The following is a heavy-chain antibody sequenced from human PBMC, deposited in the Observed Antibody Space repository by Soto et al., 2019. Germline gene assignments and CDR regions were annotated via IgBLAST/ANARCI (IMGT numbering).Heavy chain of an antibody. J-gene: IGHJ5*02. Sequence: PSETLSLTCTVSGGSISSSSYYWGWIRQPPGKGLEWIGSIYYSGSTYYNPSLKSRVTISVDTSKNQFSLKLSSVTAADTAVYYCARRGVIGNWFDPWGQGTLVTVSS. CDR1: GGSISSSSYY. D-gene: IGHD3-10*01. V-gene: IGHV4-39*01. CDR2: IYYSGST. CDR3: ARRGVIGNWFDP.